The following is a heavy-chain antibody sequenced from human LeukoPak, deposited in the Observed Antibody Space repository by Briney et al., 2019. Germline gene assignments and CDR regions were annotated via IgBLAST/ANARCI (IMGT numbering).Heavy chain of an antibody. CDR3: AGHYGAGRDY. CDR1: GFTVSSNY. CDR2: IYSGGST. Sequence: GGSLTLSCPASGFTVSSNYMSWVRQAPGKGLEWVSVIYSGGSTYYADSVKGRFTISRDNAKNSLYLQMNSLRAEDTAVYYCAGHYGAGRDYWGQGTLVTVSS. D-gene: IGHD3-10*01. J-gene: IGHJ4*02. V-gene: IGHV3-53*01.